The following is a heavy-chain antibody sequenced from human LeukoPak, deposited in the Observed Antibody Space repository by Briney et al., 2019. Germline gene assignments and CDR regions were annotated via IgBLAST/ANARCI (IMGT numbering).Heavy chain of an antibody. V-gene: IGHV1-2*02. Sequence: ASVKVSCKASGYTFTEYYIHWVRQAPGQGLEWMGWVNPNSGDTNFAQKFQRRVTMTRDTSISTAYMEVSRLTSDDTAVYYCARFVDSWNYDYWGQGTLVTVSS. D-gene: IGHD1-7*01. J-gene: IGHJ4*02. CDR2: VNPNSGDT. CDR3: ARFVDSWNYDY. CDR1: GYTFTEYY.